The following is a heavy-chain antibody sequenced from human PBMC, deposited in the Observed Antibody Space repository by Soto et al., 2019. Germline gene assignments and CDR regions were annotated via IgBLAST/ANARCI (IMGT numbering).Heavy chain of an antibody. CDR3: ARRWNYCLDF. CDR1: GFKFREFG. V-gene: IGHV3-33*05. J-gene: IGHJ4*02. CDR2: ISYDGSD. D-gene: IGHD3-10*01. Sequence: QMQLVESGGGVVQPGGSLRLSCAASGFKFREFGMHWVRQAPGKGLEWVALISYDGSDYSESVKGRFTISRDDSRDTLYLHRVNVRGDDTCVYYCARRWNYCLDFWGQGTLVAVSS.